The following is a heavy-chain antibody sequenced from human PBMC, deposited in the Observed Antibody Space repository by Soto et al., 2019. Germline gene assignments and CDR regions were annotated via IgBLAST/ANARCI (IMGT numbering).Heavy chain of an antibody. D-gene: IGHD4-17*01. J-gene: IGHJ5*02. Sequence: SETLSLTFTVSCCSISSYYGSWIRQPPGKGLEWIGYIYYSGSTNYNPSLKSRVTISVDTSKNQFSLKLSSVTAADTAVYYCAMTTVVSNWFDPWGQGTLVTVSS. V-gene: IGHV4-59*01. CDR3: AMTTVVSNWFDP. CDR1: CCSISSYY. CDR2: IYYSGST.